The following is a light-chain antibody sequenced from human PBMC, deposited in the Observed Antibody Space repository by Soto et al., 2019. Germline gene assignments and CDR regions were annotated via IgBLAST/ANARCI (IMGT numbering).Light chain of an antibody. J-gene: IGKJ5*01. CDR2: GAS. CDR3: QQYNNWPPTT. CDR1: QSVSSK. Sequence: IVMTQSPATLSVSPXERATLSCRASQSVSSKLAWYQQKPGQAPRLLIYGASTRATGIPARFSGSGSGTEFTLTISSLQSEDFAVYYCQQYNNWPPTTFGQGTRLEI. V-gene: IGKV3-15*01.